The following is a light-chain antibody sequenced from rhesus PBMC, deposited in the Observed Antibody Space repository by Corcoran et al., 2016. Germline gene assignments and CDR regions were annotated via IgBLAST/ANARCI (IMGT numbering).Light chain of an antibody. CDR1: QGISSY. CDR2: KAS. J-gene: IGKJ3*01. V-gene: IGKV1-25*01. CDR3: QQHNSYPFT. Sequence: DIQMTQSPSSLSASVGDTVTITCRASQGISSYLDWYQQHPGKAPKLLIYKASTLQSGVPSRFSGSGAVTDFTLTLSSLQPEDFATYACQQHNSYPFTFGPGTKLDIK.